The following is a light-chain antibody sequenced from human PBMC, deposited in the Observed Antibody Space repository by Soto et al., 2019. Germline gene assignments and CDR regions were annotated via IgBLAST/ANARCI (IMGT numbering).Light chain of an antibody. CDR3: QQRSNWPLIT. V-gene: IGKV3-11*01. J-gene: IGKJ4*01. CDR2: EAS. CDR1: QSVSRY. Sequence: EIVLTQSPATLSLSPGERATLSCRASQSVSRYLAWYPQKPGQAPRLLIYEASNRATGIPARFSGSGSGTDFTLTIISLEPEAFAVYYCQQRSNWPLITFGGGTKVEIK.